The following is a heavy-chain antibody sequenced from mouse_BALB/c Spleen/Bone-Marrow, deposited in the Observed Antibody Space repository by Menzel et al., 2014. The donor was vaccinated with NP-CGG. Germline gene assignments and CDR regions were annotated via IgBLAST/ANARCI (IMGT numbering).Heavy chain of an antibody. CDR1: GFNIKDTY. CDR3: AKYNYGLYFDV. Sequence: VHVKQSGAELVKPGASVKLSCTASGFNIKDTYIHWVKQRPEQGLEWIGRIDPANGNTKYDPKFQGKATITADTPSNSAYLQLSSLTSEDTAVYYCAKYNYGLYFDVWGAGTTVTVSS. V-gene: IGHV14-3*02. J-gene: IGHJ1*01. CDR2: IDPANGNT. D-gene: IGHD1-3*01.